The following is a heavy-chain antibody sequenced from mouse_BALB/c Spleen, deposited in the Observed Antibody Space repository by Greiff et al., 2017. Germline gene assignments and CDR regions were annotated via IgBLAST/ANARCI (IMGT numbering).Heavy chain of an antibody. V-gene: IGHV1S81*02. J-gene: IGHJ2*01. CDR3: ARKYGNSFAY. Sequence: QVQLQQPGAELVKPGASVKLSCKASGYTFTSYWMHWVKQRPGQGLEWIGEISPSNGRTNYNDKFKGKATLTVDKSSSTAYMQLSRLTSEDSAVFYSARKYGNSFAYWGQGTPLTVSA. CDR1: GYTFTSYW. CDR2: ISPSNGRT. D-gene: IGHD2-10*02.